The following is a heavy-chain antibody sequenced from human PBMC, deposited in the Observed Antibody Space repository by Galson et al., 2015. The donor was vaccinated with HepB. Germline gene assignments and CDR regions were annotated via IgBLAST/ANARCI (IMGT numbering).Heavy chain of an antibody. CDR2: ISGSGGSA. CDR3: AKGRGSGSYSMLS. D-gene: IGHD3-10*01. Sequence: SLRLSCAASGFPFSDYAMIWVRQALGKGLEWVSSISGSGGSAHYADSVKGRFTISRDNSKNTMFLQMNSLRDEDTAIYYCAKGRGSGSYSMLSWGQGALVTVSS. V-gene: IGHV3-23*01. CDR1: GFPFSDYA. J-gene: IGHJ4*02.